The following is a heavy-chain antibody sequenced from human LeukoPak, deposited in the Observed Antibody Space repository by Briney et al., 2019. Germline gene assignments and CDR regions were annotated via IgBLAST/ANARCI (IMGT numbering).Heavy chain of an antibody. Sequence: KPGESLRLSCAAPGFTFIDYTMNWVRQAPGKGLEWVSSISSSSGFIYYADSVRGRFTISRDNAKNSLYLQMNSLRAEDTAVYYFARGTVTTYYWVQGALVAVSS. CDR3: ARGTVTTYY. V-gene: IGHV3-21*01. CDR2: ISSSSGFI. D-gene: IGHD4-17*01. J-gene: IGHJ4*02. CDR1: GFTFIDYT.